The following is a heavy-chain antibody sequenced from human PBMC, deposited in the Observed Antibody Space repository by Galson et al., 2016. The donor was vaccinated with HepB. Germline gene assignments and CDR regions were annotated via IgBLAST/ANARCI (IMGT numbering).Heavy chain of an antibody. D-gene: IGHD5/OR15-5a*01. J-gene: IGHJ4*02. CDR3: VRWVSGAADY. CDR1: GITFGNFI. Sequence: SLRLSCASSGITFGNFIMSWVRQAPGQGLEWVALIRPNADGGTTEYAASVRGRFTISRDDSKNSVYLQMNSLKTEDTAVYYCVRWVSGAADYWGQGALVTVSS. CDR2: IRPNADGGTT. V-gene: IGHV3-49*04.